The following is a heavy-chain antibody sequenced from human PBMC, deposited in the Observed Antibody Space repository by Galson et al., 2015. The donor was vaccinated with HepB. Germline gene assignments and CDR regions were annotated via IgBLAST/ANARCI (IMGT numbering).Heavy chain of an antibody. CDR3: TTDDYYDSSGYYLDAFDI. CDR1: GFTFSNAW. J-gene: IGHJ3*02. Sequence: SLRLSCAASGFTFSNAWMSWVRQAPGKGLEWVGRIKSKTDGGTTDYAAPVKGRFTISRDDSKNTLYLRMNSLKTEDTAVYYCTTDDYYDSSGYYLDAFDIWGQGTMVTVSS. CDR2: IKSKTDGGTT. V-gene: IGHV3-15*01. D-gene: IGHD3-22*01.